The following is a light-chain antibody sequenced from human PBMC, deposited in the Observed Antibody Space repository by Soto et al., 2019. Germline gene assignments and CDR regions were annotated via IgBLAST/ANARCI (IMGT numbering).Light chain of an antibody. CDR2: RNN. J-gene: IGLJ3*02. CDR3: AAWDDSLSRVV. CDR1: SSNIGSNY. V-gene: IGLV1-47*01. Sequence: QSVLTQPPSASGTPGLRVTISCSGSSSNIGSNYVYWYQQLPGTAPKLLIYRNNQRPSGVPDRFSGSKSGTSASLAISGLRSEDEANYYCAAWDDSLSRVVFGGGTKVTVL.